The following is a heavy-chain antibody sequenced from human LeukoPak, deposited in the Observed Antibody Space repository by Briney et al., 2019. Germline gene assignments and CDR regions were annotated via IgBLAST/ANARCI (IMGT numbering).Heavy chain of an antibody. Sequence: GGSLRLSCAASGFTFSSYAMSWVRQAPGKGLEWVSAISGSGGSTYYADSVKGRFTISRDNSKNTLYLQMNSLRAEDTAVYYCAKPPTPYGSSGYYYGTWGQGTLVTVSS. CDR1: GFTFSSYA. D-gene: IGHD3-22*01. CDR2: ISGSGGST. J-gene: IGHJ5*02. CDR3: AKPPTPYGSSGYYYGT. V-gene: IGHV3-23*01.